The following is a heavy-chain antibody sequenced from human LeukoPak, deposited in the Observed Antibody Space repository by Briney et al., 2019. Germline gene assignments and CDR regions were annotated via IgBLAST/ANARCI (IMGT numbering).Heavy chain of an antibody. V-gene: IGHV4-34*01. CDR3: ARGLRYYYYYMDV. CDR2: INHSGST. CDR1: GGSFSGYY. Sequence: SETLSLTCAVYGGSFSGYYWSWIRQPPGKGLEWIGEINHSGSTNYNPSLKSRVTISVDTSKNQFSLKLSSVTAADTAVYYCARGLRYYYYYMDVWGRGTTVTVSS. J-gene: IGHJ6*03.